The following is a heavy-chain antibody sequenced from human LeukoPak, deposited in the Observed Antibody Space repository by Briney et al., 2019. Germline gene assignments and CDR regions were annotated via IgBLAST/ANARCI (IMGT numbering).Heavy chain of an antibody. D-gene: IGHD6-13*01. CDR1: GFTFSSYG. CDR2: IWSDGSNK. J-gene: IGHJ4*02. V-gene: IGHV3-33*01. CDR3: ARGGYSSSWHEGFDY. Sequence: GGSLRLSCTASGFTFSSYGMHWVRQAPGKGLEWVAVIWSDGSNKYYADSVKGRFTISRDNSKNTLYLQMNSLRAEDTAVYYCARGGYSSSWHEGFDYWGQGTLVTVSA.